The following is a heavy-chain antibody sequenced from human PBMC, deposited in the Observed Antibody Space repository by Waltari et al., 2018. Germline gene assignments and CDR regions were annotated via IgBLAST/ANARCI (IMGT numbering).Heavy chain of an antibody. CDR2: INHSGST. D-gene: IGHD5-12*01. J-gene: IGHJ4*02. CDR3: ARVRGYSGYLHFDY. V-gene: IGHV4-34*01. Sequence: QVQLQQWGAGLLKPSETLSLTCAVYGGSFSGYYCSWIRQPPGNGLEWIGEINHSGSTNYNPSLKSRVTISVDTSKNQFSLKLSSVTAADTAVYYCARVRGYSGYLHFDYWGQGTLVTVSS. CDR1: GGSFSGYY.